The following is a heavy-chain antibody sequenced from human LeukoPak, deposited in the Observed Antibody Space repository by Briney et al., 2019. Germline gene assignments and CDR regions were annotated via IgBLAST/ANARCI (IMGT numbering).Heavy chain of an antibody. Sequence: PGGSLRLSCAASAFTFNNYWMSWVRQATGKGLEWVANIKQDGSEKYYVDSVKGRFTISRDNAKNSLYVQMNSLRAEDTAVYYCARGGSYFDYWGQGTLVTVSS. CDR2: IKQDGSEK. CDR1: AFTFNNYW. J-gene: IGHJ4*02. V-gene: IGHV3-7*01. D-gene: IGHD2-15*01. CDR3: ARGGSYFDY.